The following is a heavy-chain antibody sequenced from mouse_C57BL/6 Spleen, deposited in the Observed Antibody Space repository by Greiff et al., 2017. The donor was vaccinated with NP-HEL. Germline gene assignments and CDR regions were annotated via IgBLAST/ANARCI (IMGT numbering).Heavy chain of an antibody. V-gene: IGHV1-66*01. CDR2: IYPGSGNT. D-gene: IGHD2-1*01. J-gene: IGHJ2*01. CDR3: ARENYGNYVGYFDY. CDR1: GYSFTSYY. Sequence: VQLQQSGPELVKPGASVKISCKASGYSFTSYYIHWVKQRPGQGLEWIGWIYPGSGNTKYNEKFKGKATLTADTSSSTAYMQLSSLTSEDSAVYYCARENYGNYVGYFDYWGQGTTLTVSS.